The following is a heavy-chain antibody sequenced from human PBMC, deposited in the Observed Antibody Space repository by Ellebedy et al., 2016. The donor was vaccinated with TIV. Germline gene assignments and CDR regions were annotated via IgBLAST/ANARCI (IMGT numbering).Heavy chain of an antibody. CDR2: IRYSGSR. V-gene: IGHV4-39*01. D-gene: IGHD6-13*01. Sequence: SETLSLXCTVSGGSISSGSYYWGWIRQPPGKGLEWIGSIRYSGSRYYNPSLKSRVTISVDTSKNQFSLKLSSVSAADTAVYSCARHDLTEQQLGFNPWGQGTLVTVSS. J-gene: IGHJ5*02. CDR1: GGSISSGSYY. CDR3: ARHDLTEQQLGFNP.